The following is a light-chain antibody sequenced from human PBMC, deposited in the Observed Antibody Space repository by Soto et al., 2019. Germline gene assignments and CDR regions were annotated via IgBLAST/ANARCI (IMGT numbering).Light chain of an antibody. J-gene: IGKJ1*01. CDR1: QSVRSSY. Sequence: EIVLTQSPDTLSLSPGESSTLSCRASQSVRSSYLAWYQQTPGQTPRLLIYAASSRATGIPDRFSGSGSGTDFSLTISRLEAEDFAVYYCQQYGSSPRTFGQGTTGDIK. CDR2: AAS. CDR3: QQYGSSPRT. V-gene: IGKV3-20*01.